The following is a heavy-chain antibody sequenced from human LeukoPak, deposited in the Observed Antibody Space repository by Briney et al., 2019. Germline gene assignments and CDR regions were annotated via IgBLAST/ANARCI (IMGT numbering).Heavy chain of an antibody. CDR1: GGSISSGGYY. CDR3: GRDGRVRGVIKAFDF. CDR2: IYYSGST. V-gene: IGHV4-31*03. D-gene: IGHD3-10*01. Sequence: SETLSLTCTVSGGSISSGGYYWSWIRQHPGKGLEWIGYIYYSGSTYYNPSLKSRVTISVDTSKNQFSLKLSSVTAADTAVYYWGRDGRVRGVIKAFDFWGQGTMVTVSS. J-gene: IGHJ3*01.